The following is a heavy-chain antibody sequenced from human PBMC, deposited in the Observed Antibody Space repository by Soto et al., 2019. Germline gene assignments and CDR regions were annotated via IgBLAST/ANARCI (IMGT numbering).Heavy chain of an antibody. CDR3: ARDGGDYYYYYGMDV. CDR1: GFTFSSYW. Sequence: PGGSLRLSCAASGFTFSSYWMSWVRQAPGKGLEWVANIKQDGGEKYYVDSVKGRFTISRDNAKNTLYLQMNSLRAEDTAVYYCARDGGDYYYYYGMDVWGQGTTVTVSS. D-gene: IGHD3-16*01. CDR2: IKQDGGEK. J-gene: IGHJ6*02. V-gene: IGHV3-7*03.